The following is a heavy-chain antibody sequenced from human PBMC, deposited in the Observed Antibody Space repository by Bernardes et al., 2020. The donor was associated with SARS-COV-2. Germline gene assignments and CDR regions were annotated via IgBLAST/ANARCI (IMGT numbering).Heavy chain of an antibody. Sequence: SETLSLTCTVSGDSISTDTYYWGWIRQPPGKGLEWIGSISYSGSTDYNASLKSRVTISADTSKNQFSLNLSSVTAADTAMYFCARPKRTWRHDGFDIWGQGTVVAVSS. J-gene: IGHJ3*02. V-gene: IGHV4-39*01. D-gene: IGHD1-1*01. CDR2: ISYSGST. CDR1: GDSISTDTYY. CDR3: ARPKRTWRHDGFDI.